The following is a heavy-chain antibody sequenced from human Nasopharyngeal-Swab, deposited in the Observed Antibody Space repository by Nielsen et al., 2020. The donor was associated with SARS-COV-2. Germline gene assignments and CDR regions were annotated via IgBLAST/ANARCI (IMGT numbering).Heavy chain of an antibody. CDR2: ISGTSTYI. D-gene: IGHD5-24*01. J-gene: IGHJ4*02. Sequence: GGSLRLSCTASGFTFSTYSMNWVRQAPGKGLEWVSSISGTSTYIYYADSVKGRFTISRDSSWNTLYLQMNSLTAEDTAVYYCARVLDGYNGFDYWGQGTLVTVSS. CDR1: GFTFSTYS. V-gene: IGHV3-21*04. CDR3: ARVLDGYNGFDY.